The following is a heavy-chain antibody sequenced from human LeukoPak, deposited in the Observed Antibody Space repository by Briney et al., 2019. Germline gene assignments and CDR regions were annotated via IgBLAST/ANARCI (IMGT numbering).Heavy chain of an antibody. Sequence: GESLKISCKGSGYSFTNYWIGWGRQMPGKGLEWMGIIYPGDSDTRYSPSFQGQVTISAEKSISTDYLKWSSLKASDTALYYCASRKKGMATAGFDYWGQGTLVTVSS. D-gene: IGHD5-24*01. CDR1: GYSFTNYW. CDR2: IYPGDSDT. CDR3: ASRKKGMATAGFDY. V-gene: IGHV5-51*01. J-gene: IGHJ4*02.